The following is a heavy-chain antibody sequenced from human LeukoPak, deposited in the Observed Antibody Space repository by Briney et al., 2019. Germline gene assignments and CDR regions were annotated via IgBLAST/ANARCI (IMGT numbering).Heavy chain of an antibody. CDR3: TRHVDDLLVVRNIYYYYYMDV. CDR2: INHSGST. J-gene: IGHJ6*03. D-gene: IGHD2-21*01. Sequence: SETLSLTCAVYGGSFSGYYWSWIRQPPGKGLEWIGEINHSGSTNYNPSLKSRVTISVDTSKNQFSLKLSSVTAADTAAYYCTRHVDDLLVVRNIYYYYYMDVWGKGTTVTVSS. V-gene: IGHV4-34*01. CDR1: GGSFSGYY.